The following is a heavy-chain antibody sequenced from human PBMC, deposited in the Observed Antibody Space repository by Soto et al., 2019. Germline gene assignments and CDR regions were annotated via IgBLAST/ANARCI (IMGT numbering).Heavy chain of an antibody. CDR2: ISAYNGNT. CDR1: GYTFTSYG. D-gene: IGHD3-22*01. J-gene: IGHJ1*01. V-gene: IGHV1-18*01. Sequence: ASVKVSCKASGYTFTSYGMSWVRRAPGQGLEWMGWISAYNGNTNYAQKLQGRVTMTTDTSTNTADMELRSLRSDDTAVYYCERDFCHSNALPQNYYAYSGQGSPVLVSS. CDR3: ERDFCHSNALPQNYYAY.